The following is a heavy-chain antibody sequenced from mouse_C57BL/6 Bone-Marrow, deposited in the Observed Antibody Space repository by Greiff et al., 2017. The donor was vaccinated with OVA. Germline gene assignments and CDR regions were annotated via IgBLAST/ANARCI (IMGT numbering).Heavy chain of an antibody. J-gene: IGHJ1*03. Sequence: EVQLVESEGGLVQPGSSMKLSCTASGFTFSDYYMAWVRQVPEKGLEWVANINYDGSSTYYLDSLKSRFIISRDNAKNILYLQMSSLKSEDTATYYCAREDGSRYFDVWGTGTTVTVSS. CDR3: AREDGSRYFDV. V-gene: IGHV5-16*01. CDR2: INYDGSST. D-gene: IGHD1-1*01. CDR1: GFTFSDYY.